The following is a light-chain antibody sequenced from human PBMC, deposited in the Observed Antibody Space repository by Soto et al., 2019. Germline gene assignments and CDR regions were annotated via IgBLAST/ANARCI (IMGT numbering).Light chain of an antibody. Sequence: DVDITQSPSSLCSSVVDRVTISCLASQGIRNDLGWFQQKPGKAPKRLIHTASSLPSGVPSRFSGSGSGTEFTLTISGLQPEDFATYYCLQYNSYPRTFGQGTKVDIK. CDR3: LQYNSYPRT. CDR1: QGIRND. V-gene: IGKV1-17*01. J-gene: IGKJ1*01. CDR2: TAS.